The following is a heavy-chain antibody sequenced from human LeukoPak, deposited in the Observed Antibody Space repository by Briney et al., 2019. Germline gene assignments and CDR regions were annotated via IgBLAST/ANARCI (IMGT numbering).Heavy chain of an antibody. CDR3: ARGNWNYHYFDY. Sequence: ASVKVSCKASGGTFSSYAISWVRQAPGQGLEWMGGIIPIFGTANYAQKFQGRVTITTDESTSTAYMELSSLRYEDTAVYYCARGNWNYHYFDYWGQGTLVTVSS. J-gene: IGHJ4*02. D-gene: IGHD1-7*01. V-gene: IGHV1-69*05. CDR1: GGTFSSYA. CDR2: IIPIFGTA.